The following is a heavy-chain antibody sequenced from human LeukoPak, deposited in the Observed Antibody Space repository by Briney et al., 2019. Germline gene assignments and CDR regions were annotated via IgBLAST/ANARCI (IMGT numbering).Heavy chain of an antibody. V-gene: IGHV3-74*01. Sequence: PGGSLRLSCAASGFTFSSYWMHWVRQAPGKGLVWVSRINSDGSSTNYADSVKGRFTISRDNAKNTLYLQMNSLRAEDTAVYYCASEKYYYDSSGYYGDYWGQGTLVTVSS. CDR1: GFTFSSYW. CDR2: INSDGSST. J-gene: IGHJ4*02. D-gene: IGHD3-22*01. CDR3: ASEKYYYDSSGYYGDY.